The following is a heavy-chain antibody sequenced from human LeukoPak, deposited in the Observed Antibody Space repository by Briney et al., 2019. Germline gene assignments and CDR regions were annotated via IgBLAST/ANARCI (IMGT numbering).Heavy chain of an antibody. Sequence: PSETLSLTCTVSGYSISSDYYWGWIRQPPGKGLEWIGSIYYSGSTYYNPSLKSRVTISVDTSKNQFSLKLSSVTAADTAVYYCARGGYFYDGSGYLDLDYWGQGILVTVSS. CDR1: GYSISSDYY. D-gene: IGHD3-22*01. CDR2: IYYSGST. J-gene: IGHJ4*02. CDR3: ARGGYFYDGSGYLDLDY. V-gene: IGHV4-38-2*02.